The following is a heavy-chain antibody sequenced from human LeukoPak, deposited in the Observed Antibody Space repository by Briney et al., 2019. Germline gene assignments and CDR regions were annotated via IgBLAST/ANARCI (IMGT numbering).Heavy chain of an antibody. CDR1: GYTFTGYY. CDR2: ISPNSGGT. V-gene: IGHV1-2*02. CDR3: ARDYYDSSGYYIY. J-gene: IGHJ4*02. D-gene: IGHD3-22*01. Sequence: ASVKVSCRASGYTFTGYYMHWVRQAPGQGLEWMGWISPNSGGTNYAQKFQGRVTMTRDTSISTAYMELSRLRSDDTAVYYCARDYYDSSGYYIYWGQGTLVTVSS.